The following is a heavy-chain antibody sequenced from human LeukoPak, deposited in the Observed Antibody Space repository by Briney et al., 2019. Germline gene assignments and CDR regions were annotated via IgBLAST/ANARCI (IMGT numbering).Heavy chain of an antibody. Sequence: GRSLRLSCAASGFTFSSYGMHWVRQAPGKGLEWVAAIWYDGSNKYYADSVKGRFTISRDNSKNTLYLQMNSLRAEDTAVYYCAKPMVRGVIIPPDYWGQGTLVTVSS. CDR1: GFTFSSYG. D-gene: IGHD3-10*01. V-gene: IGHV3-33*06. J-gene: IGHJ4*02. CDR2: IWYDGSNK. CDR3: AKPMVRGVIIPPDY.